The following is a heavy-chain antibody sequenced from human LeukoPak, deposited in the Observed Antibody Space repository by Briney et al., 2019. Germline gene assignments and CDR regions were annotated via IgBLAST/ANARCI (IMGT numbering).Heavy chain of an antibody. V-gene: IGHV3-21*01. J-gene: IGHJ4*02. D-gene: IGHD3-22*01. Sequence: PGGSLRLSCAASGFTFSTYSMNWVRQAPGKGLEWVSSISSGSSFIYYADSVKGRFTISRDNAKNSLFLQLNSLRAEDTAVYYCARESSGYFYWGQGTLVTVSS. CDR3: ARESSGYFY. CDR1: GFTFSTYS. CDR2: ISSGSSFI.